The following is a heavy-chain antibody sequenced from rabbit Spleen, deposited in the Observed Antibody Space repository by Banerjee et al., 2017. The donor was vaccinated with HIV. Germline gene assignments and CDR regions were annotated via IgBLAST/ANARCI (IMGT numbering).Heavy chain of an antibody. Sequence: QEQLVESGGGLVQPEGSLTLTCTASGFSFSSNAMCWVRQAPGKGLEWIACISAGSTTGTYYASWAKGRFTISKTSSTTVTLQMTSLTAADTAAYFCARDAYRNTKFYFDLWGPGTLVTVS. D-gene: IGHD6-1*01. V-gene: IGHV1S45*01. CDR2: ISAGSTTGT. J-gene: IGHJ4*01. CDR1: GFSFSSNA. CDR3: ARDAYRNTKFYFDL.